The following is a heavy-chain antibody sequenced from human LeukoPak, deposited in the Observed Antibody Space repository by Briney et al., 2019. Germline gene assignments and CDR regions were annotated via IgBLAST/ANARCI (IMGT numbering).Heavy chain of an antibody. CDR1: GGSISSSSYY. D-gene: IGHD5-12*01. V-gene: IGHV4-39*07. CDR3: ARRRVDTRSTRYSGYDRFSKRSVNWFDP. J-gene: IGHJ5*02. CDR2: IYYSGST. Sequence: SETLSLTCTVSGGSISSSSYYWGWIRQPPGKGLEGIGSIYYSGSTYYNPSPKSRVTISVDTSKNQFSLKLSSVTAADTAVYYCARRRVDTRSTRYSGYDRFSKRSVNWFDPWGQGTLVTVSS.